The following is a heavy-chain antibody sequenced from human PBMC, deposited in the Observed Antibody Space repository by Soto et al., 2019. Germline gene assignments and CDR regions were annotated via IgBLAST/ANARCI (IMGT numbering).Heavy chain of an antibody. J-gene: IGHJ4*02. V-gene: IGHV1-18*04. CDR1: GYAFTSYG. D-gene: IGHD2-21*01. CDR3: ARAATVIYHSAY. CDR2: IAPHSGRT. Sequence: QVQLVQSGPEVKKPGASVRVSCMTSGYAFTSYGVNWVRQVPGQGLEWMGWIAPHSGRTTYLPKFQGRVTITADPSTNTAYMELTSLSSDDTGIYVCARAATVIYHSAYWGQGTVVTVSA.